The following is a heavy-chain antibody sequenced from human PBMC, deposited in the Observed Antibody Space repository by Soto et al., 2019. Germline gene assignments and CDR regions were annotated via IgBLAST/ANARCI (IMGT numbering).Heavy chain of an antibody. CDR3: ARDRTMASGRNWFDP. D-gene: IGHD3-10*01. Sequence: EASVKVSCKASGYTFTSYAMHWVRQAPGQRLEWMGWINAGNGNTKYSQKFQGRVTITRDTSASTAYMELSSLRSEDTAVYYCARDRTMASGRNWFDPWGQGTQVTVSS. V-gene: IGHV1-3*01. J-gene: IGHJ5*02. CDR1: GYTFTSYA. CDR2: INAGNGNT.